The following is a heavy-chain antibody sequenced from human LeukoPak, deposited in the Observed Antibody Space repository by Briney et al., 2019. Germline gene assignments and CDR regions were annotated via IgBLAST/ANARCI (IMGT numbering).Heavy chain of an antibody. V-gene: IGHV4-30-2*01. CDR2: IYHSGST. CDR1: GFTVSSNY. J-gene: IGHJ6*02. Sequence: LRLSCAASGFTVSSNYMSWVRQAPGKGLEWIGYIYHSGSTYYNPSLKSRVTISVDRSKNQFSLKLSSVTAADTAVYYCARAFWGYYYYGMDVWGQGTTVTVSS. D-gene: IGHD2/OR15-2a*01. CDR3: ARAFWGYYYYGMDV.